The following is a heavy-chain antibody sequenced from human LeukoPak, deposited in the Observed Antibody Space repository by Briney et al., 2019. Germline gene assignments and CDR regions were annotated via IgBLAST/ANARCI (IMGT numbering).Heavy chain of an antibody. CDR1: GFTFSSYS. Sequence: GSLRLSCAASGFTFSSYSMSWVRQPPGKGLEWIATISYSGSTQYNPSLKSRVTISVDTSKNLLSLKLASVTATDTAVYYCARHTSGSSLDYWGQGSLVTVSS. CDR3: ARHTSGSSLDY. D-gene: IGHD2-2*01. J-gene: IGHJ4*02. CDR2: ISYSGST. V-gene: IGHV4-59*08.